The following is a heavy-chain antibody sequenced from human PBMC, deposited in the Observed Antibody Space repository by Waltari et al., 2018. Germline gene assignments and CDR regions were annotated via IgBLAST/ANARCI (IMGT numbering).Heavy chain of an antibody. J-gene: IGHJ4*02. V-gene: IGHV3-21*01. CDR2: ISSSSSYI. CDR3: ARDTRQPTRLFDY. Sequence: EVQLVESGGGLVKPGGSLRLSCAASGFTFSSYSMNWVRQAPGKGLEWVSSISSSSSYIYYADSVKGLFTISRDNAKNSLYLQRNSLRAEDTAVYYCARDTRQPTRLFDYWGQGTLVTVSS. D-gene: IGHD3-22*01. CDR1: GFTFSSYS.